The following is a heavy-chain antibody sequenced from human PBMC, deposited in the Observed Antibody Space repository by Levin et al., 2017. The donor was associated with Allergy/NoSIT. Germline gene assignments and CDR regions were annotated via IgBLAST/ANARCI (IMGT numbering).Heavy chain of an antibody. J-gene: IGHJ4*02. CDR2: INHSGST. V-gene: IGHV4-34*01. Sequence: SETLSLTCAVYGGSFSGYYWSWIRQPPGKGLEWIGEINHSGSTNYNPSLKSRVTISVDTSKNQFSLKLSSVTAADTAVYYCARGFGVGQQLDAYYFDYWGQGTLVTVSS. CDR1: GGSFSGYY. CDR3: ARGFGVGQQLDAYYFDY. D-gene: IGHD6-13*01.